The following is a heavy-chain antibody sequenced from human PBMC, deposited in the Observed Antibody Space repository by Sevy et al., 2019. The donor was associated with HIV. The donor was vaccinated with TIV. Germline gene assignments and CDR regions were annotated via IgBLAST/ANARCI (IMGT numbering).Heavy chain of an antibody. CDR2: IIPIFGTA. J-gene: IGHJ6*02. CDR3: ARAPTSMTTVVIRGMDV. D-gene: IGHD4-17*01. Sequence: ASVKVSCKASGGTFSSYAISWVRQAPGQGLEWMGGIIPIFGTANYAQKFQARVTITADESTSTAYMELSSLRSEDTAVYYCARAPTSMTTVVIRGMDVWGQGTTVTVSS. CDR1: GGTFSSYA. V-gene: IGHV1-69*13.